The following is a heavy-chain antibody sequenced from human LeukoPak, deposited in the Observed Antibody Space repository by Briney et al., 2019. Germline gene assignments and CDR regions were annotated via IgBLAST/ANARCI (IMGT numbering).Heavy chain of an antibody. CDR3: ARLGSSWYFWFDP. D-gene: IGHD6-13*01. CDR2: IYTSGST. V-gene: IGHV4-4*09. J-gene: IGHJ5*02. CDR1: GVSIGSHY. Sequence: SETLSLTCTVSGVSIGSHYWSWIRQPPGKGLEWIGYIYTSGSTNYNPSLKSRVTISVDTSKNQFSLKLSSVTAADTAVYYCARLGSSWYFWFDPWGQGTLVTVSS.